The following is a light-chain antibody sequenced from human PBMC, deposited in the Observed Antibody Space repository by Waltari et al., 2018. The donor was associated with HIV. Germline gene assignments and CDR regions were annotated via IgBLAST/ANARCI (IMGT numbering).Light chain of an antibody. CDR2: EDS. CDR3: YSTDSSDWV. Sequence: SYELTQPPSVSVSPGQTARITCSGDALPKKYAYWYKQKTGQAPVMVIYEDSKRPSGIPERFSGSSSGTMATLTISGAQVEDEADYYCYSTDSSDWVFGGGTKLTVL. V-gene: IGLV3-10*01. CDR1: ALPKKY. J-gene: IGLJ3*02.